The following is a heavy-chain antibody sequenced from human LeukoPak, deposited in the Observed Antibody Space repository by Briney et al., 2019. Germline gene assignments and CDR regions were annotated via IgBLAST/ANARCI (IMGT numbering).Heavy chain of an antibody. D-gene: IGHD5-18*01. V-gene: IGHV4-34*01. CDR2: INHSGST. Sequence: SETLSLTCAVYGGSFSGYYWSWIRQPPGKGLEWIGEINHSGSTNYNPSLKSRVTISVDTSKNQFSLKLSSVTAADTAVYYCARSRGYSYGRVSSYYYYMDVWGKGTTVTVSS. J-gene: IGHJ6*03. CDR3: ARSRGYSYGRVSSYYYYMDV. CDR1: GGSFSGYY.